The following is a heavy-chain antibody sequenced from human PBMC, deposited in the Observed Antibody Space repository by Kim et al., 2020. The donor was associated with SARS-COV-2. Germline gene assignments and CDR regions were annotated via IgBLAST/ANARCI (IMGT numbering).Heavy chain of an antibody. D-gene: IGHD1-26*01. Sequence: TTYAQKLKGRVTRTTDTSTSTAYMELRSLRSDDTAVYYCARLGGTPLFDYWGQGTLVTVSS. CDR2: T. J-gene: IGHJ4*02. CDR3: ARLGGTPLFDY. V-gene: IGHV1-18*01.